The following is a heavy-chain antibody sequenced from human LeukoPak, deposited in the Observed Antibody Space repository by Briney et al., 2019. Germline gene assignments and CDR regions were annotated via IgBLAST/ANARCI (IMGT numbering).Heavy chain of an antibody. CDR1: GYTLTDKY. Sequence: ASVTVSCKASGYTLTDKYLLWVRQAPGQGLEWMGWINPNNGDTTYAQKFQGRVTMTRDTSISTAYMELSSLTSDDTAVYYCAREEQYNMYFDYWGQGTLVTVSS. CDR2: INPNNGDT. CDR3: AREEQYNMYFDY. J-gene: IGHJ4*02. D-gene: IGHD1/OR15-1a*01. V-gene: IGHV1-2*02.